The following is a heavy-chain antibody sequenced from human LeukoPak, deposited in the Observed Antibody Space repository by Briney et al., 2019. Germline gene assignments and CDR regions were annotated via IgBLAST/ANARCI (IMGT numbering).Heavy chain of an antibody. J-gene: IGHJ6*02. Sequence: SETLSLTCAVYGGSFSGYYWSWIRQPPGKGLEWIGEINHSGSTNYNPSLKSRVTISVDTSKNQFSLKPSSVTAADTAVYYCARDYSKFRYYGMDVWGQGTTVTVSS. CDR2: INHSGST. CDR3: ARDYSKFRYYGMDV. CDR1: GGSFSGYY. D-gene: IGHD4-11*01. V-gene: IGHV4-34*01.